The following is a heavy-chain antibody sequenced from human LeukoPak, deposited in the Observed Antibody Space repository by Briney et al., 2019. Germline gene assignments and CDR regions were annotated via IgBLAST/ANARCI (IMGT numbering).Heavy chain of an antibody. CDR2: IYQSGST. J-gene: IGHJ4*02. CDR3: AREGRPWERLFDY. Sequence: SEPLSLTCAVSGYSISSGYYWGWIRQPPGKGLEWSGSIYQSGSTYYNPSLKSRVTTSVDTSKNQFSLKLSSVTAADTAVNYCAREGRPWERLFDYWGQGTLVTVSP. D-gene: IGHD1-26*01. CDR1: GYSISSGYY. V-gene: IGHV4-38-2*02.